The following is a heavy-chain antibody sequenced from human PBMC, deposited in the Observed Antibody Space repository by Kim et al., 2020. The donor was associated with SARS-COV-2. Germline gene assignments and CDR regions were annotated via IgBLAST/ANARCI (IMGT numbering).Heavy chain of an antibody. CDR3: ARGNYYYYGMDV. CDR1: GGSISSGGYY. Sequence: SENLSLTCTVSGGSISSGGYYWSWIRQHPGKGLERIGYIYYSGSTYYNPSLKSRVTIPVETSKNKFSMKLSSVTAADTAVYYCARGNYYYYGMDVWGQGTTVTVSS. V-gene: IGHV4-31*03. CDR2: IYYSGST. J-gene: IGHJ6*02.